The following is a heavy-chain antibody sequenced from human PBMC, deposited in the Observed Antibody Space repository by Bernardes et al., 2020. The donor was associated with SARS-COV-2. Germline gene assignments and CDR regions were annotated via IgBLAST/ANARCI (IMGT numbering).Heavy chain of an antibody. CDR1: GFTFSSYG. V-gene: IGHV3-33*08. D-gene: IGHD3-22*01. J-gene: IGHJ6*02. CDR3: ARDQGYYYDSSGYYRTPHNYYYYYGMDV. CDR2: IWYDGSNK. Sequence: GSLRLSCAASGFTFSSYGMHWVRQAPGKGLEWVAVIWYDGSNKYYADSVKGRFTISRDNSKNTLYLQMNSLRAEDTAVYYCARDQGYYYDSSGYYRTPHNYYYYYGMDVWGQGTTVTVSS.